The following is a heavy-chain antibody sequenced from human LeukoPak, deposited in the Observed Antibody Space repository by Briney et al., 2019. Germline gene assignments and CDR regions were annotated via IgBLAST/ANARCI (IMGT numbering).Heavy chain of an antibody. CDR3: ARGLWFDY. Sequence: PSETLSLTCAAYGGSFSGYYWSWIRQPPGKGLGWIGEINHSGSTNYNPSLKSRVTISVDTSKNQFSLKLSSVTAADTAVYYCARGLWFDYWGQGTLVTVSS. V-gene: IGHV4-34*01. D-gene: IGHD3-16*01. CDR1: GGSFSGYY. J-gene: IGHJ4*02. CDR2: INHSGST.